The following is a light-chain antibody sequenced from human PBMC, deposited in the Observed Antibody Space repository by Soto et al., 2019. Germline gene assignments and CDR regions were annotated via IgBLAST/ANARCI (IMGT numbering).Light chain of an antibody. CDR1: SSNIGSNY. V-gene: IGLV1-47*01. CDR2: RNN. CDR3: VSYIESSLTHWV. J-gene: IGLJ3*02. Sequence: QSVLTQPPSASGTPGQRVTISCSGSSSNIGSNYVYWYHQLPGTAPKLVIYRNNQRPSGVPDRISGSKSGTSASLAISGLRSEDEADYYCVSYIESSLTHWVFGGGTKVTVL.